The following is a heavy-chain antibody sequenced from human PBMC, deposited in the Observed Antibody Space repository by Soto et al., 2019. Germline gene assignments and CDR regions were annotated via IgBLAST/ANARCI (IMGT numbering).Heavy chain of an antibody. CDR2: IKDDGTKT. V-gene: IGHV3-7*03. CDR3: ASLNWEVPATGP. D-gene: IGHD2-2*01. Sequence: GPLRLPCSASGLLYSAYYLNWFSQAPGQGLEWVANIKDDGTKTFYADSGRGRFTISRDNAKNSLYLQMNSLRAEDTAVYYCASLNWEVPATGPWGRGP. J-gene: IGHJ4*02. CDR1: GLLYSAYY.